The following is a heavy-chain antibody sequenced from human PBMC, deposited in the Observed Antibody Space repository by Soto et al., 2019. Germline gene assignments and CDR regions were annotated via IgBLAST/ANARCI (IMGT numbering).Heavy chain of an antibody. CDR1: GFTLQNYA. J-gene: IGHJ5*02. D-gene: IGHD3-10*01. V-gene: IGHV3-23*01. CDR2: LIGGHYGT. CDR3: AKGKSTGDIDWFDP. Sequence: GSLRLSCTASGFTLQNYAMAWVRQAPGKGLEWVSTLIGGHYGTAYSYSVKGRFTVSRDNSKNCLYLQMNSLGVEDTAMYFCAKGKSTGDIDWFDPWGQGSLVTVSS.